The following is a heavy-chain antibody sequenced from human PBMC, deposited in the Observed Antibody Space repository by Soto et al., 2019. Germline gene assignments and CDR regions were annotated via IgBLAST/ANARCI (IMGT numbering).Heavy chain of an antibody. CDR2: IYPGDSDT. J-gene: IGHJ3*02. CDR3: SRDSSSWYTTPDAFDI. V-gene: IGHV5-51*01. D-gene: IGHD6-13*01. Sequence: GESLKISCKGSGYSFTSYWIGWVRQMPGKGLEWMGIIYPGDSDTRYSPSFQGQVTITADKSTSTAYMELSSLRSEDTAVYYCSRDSSSWYTTPDAFDIWGQGTMVTVSS. CDR1: GYSFTSYW.